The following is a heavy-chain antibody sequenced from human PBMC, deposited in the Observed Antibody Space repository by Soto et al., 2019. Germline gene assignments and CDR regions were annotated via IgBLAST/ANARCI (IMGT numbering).Heavy chain of an antibody. CDR3: AKGPNYYCSGSYNYFDF. Sequence: GGPLRLSCAASGFTFSSYEMNWVRQAPGKGLEWVSYISSSGSTIYYADSVKGRFTISRDNAKNSLYLQMNSLRAEDTAVYYCAKGPNYYCSGSYNYFDFWGQGTLVTVSS. CDR1: GFTFSSYE. CDR2: ISSSGSTI. D-gene: IGHD3-10*01. V-gene: IGHV3-48*03. J-gene: IGHJ4*02.